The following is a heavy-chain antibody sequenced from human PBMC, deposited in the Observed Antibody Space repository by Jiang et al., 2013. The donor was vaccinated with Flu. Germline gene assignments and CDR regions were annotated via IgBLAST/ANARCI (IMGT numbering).Heavy chain of an antibody. D-gene: IGHD3-10*01. CDR2: T. V-gene: IGHV1-2*04. Sequence: TNYAQKFQGWVTMTRDTSISTAYMELSRLRSDDTAVYYCARGNGWFGEYYFDYWGQGTLVTVSS. J-gene: IGHJ4*02. CDR3: ARGNGWFGEYYFDY.